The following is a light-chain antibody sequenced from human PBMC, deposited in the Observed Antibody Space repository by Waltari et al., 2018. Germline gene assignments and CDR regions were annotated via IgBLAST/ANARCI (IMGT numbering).Light chain of an antibody. CDR1: GGRIATNF. V-gene: IGLV6-57*02. CDR2: ENN. CDR3: QSYDHAFPVV. J-gene: IGLJ3*02. Sequence: TQPHPVSGSPGDTVIISCTGSGGRIATNFLQWYQQRPGRAPAAVIYENNQRPSGVPDRFSGSIDGSSNSASLTISGLQSEDEADYYCQSYDHAFPVVFGGGTKLTVL.